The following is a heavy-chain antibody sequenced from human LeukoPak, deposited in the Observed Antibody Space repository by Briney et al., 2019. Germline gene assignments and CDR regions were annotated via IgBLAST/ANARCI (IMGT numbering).Heavy chain of an antibody. CDR3: ATVDTAMVHVLY. D-gene: IGHD5-18*01. V-gene: IGHV4-30-4*01. CDR1: GGSISSGDYY. J-gene: IGHJ4*02. Sequence: SQTLSLTCTVSGGSISSGDYYWSWIRQPPGKGLEWIGYIYYSGSAYYNPSLKSRVTISVDTSKNQFSLKLSSVTAADAAVYYCATVDTAMVHVLYRGQGTLVTVSS. CDR2: IYYSGSA.